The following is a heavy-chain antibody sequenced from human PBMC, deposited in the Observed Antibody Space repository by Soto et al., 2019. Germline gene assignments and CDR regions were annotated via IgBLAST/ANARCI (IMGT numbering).Heavy chain of an antibody. J-gene: IGHJ6*02. Sequence: PSETLSLTCTVSGASISGYYWSSIRQPPGEGLEWIGYIYYSGSTSYNPSLKSRVTISLDMSKNQFSLKLSSVTAADTAVYYCARSRDGYNSYYYYGMDVWGQGTTVTVSS. V-gene: IGHV4-59*12. CDR1: GASISGYY. CDR3: ARSRDGYNSYYYYGMDV. CDR2: IYYSGST. D-gene: IGHD5-12*01.